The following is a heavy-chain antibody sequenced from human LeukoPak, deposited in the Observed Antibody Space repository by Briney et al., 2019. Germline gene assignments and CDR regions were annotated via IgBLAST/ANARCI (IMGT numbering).Heavy chain of an antibody. CDR3: ARGLAL. CDR2: IYTTGST. D-gene: IGHD3-3*02. CDR1: GGSISSGSYY. V-gene: IGHV4-61*02. J-gene: IGHJ4*02. Sequence: SETLSLTCTVSGGSISSGSYYWSWIRQPAGKGLDWIGRIYTTGSTNYNPSLKSRVTISVDTSKNQFSLKLSSVTAADTAVYYCARGLALWGQGTLVTVSS.